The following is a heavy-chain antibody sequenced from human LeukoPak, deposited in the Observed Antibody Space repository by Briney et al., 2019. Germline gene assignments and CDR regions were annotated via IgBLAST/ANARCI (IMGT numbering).Heavy chain of an antibody. CDR3: ASKHPYSSSWSIDY. J-gene: IGHJ4*02. CDR1: GGSISSYY. CDR2: IYTSGST. V-gene: IGHV4-4*07. Sequence: PSETLSLTCTVSGGSISSYYWSWIRQPAGKGLEWIGRIYTSGSTNYNPSLKSRVTMSVDTSKNQFSLKLSSVTAADTAVHYCASKHPYSSSWSIDYWGQGTLVTVSS. D-gene: IGHD6-13*01.